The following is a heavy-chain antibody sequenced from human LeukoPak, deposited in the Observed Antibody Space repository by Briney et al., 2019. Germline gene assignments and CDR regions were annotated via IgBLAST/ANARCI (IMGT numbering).Heavy chain of an antibody. J-gene: IGHJ5*02. Sequence: SETLSLTCTVSGGSIGSYYWSWIRQPPGKGLEWIGYIYYSGSTNYNPSLKSRVTISVDTSKNQFSLKLSSVTAADTAVYYCARALLWFDPWGQGTLVTVSS. CDR1: GGSIGSYY. CDR2: IYYSGST. CDR3: ARALLWFDP. V-gene: IGHV4-59*01. D-gene: IGHD1-26*01.